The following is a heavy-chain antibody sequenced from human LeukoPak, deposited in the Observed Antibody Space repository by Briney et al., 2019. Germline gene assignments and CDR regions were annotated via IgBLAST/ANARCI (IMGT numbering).Heavy chain of an antibody. CDR1: GFTFSSYA. CDR2: ISYDGSNK. CDR3: ARVLGYYDPRGPLDY. Sequence: PGRSLRLSCAASGFTFSSYAMHWVRQAPGKGLEWVAVISYDGSNKYYADSVKGRFTISRDNSKNTLYLQMNSLRAEDTAVYYCARVLGYYDPRGPLDYWGQGTLVTVSS. J-gene: IGHJ4*02. D-gene: IGHD3-3*01. V-gene: IGHV3-30-3*01.